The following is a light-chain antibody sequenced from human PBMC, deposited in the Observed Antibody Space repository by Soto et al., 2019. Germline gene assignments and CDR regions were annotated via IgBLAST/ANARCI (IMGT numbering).Light chain of an antibody. CDR2: KAS. Sequence: DIQMTQSPSTLSASVGDRVTITCRASESISGWLAWYQQKPGKAPKLVIFKASTLESGVPSRFSDRGSGTEFTLSISRLQPDDFATYYCQQYNSYPRTFGQGTKVEIK. CDR3: QQYNSYPRT. CDR1: ESISGW. V-gene: IGKV1-5*03. J-gene: IGKJ1*01.